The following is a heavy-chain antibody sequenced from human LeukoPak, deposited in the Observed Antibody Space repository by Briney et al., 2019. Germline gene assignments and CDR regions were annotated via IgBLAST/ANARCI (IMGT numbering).Heavy chain of an antibody. Sequence: GGSLRLSCAASGFTFSSYAMSWVRQAPGKGLEWVSAISGSGGSTYYADSVKGRFTISRDNSKNTLYLQMNSLRAEDTAVYYCAKGSKLRFLEPEQFDPWGQGTLVTVSS. CDR1: GFTFSSYA. J-gene: IGHJ5*02. CDR2: ISGSGGST. V-gene: IGHV3-23*01. D-gene: IGHD3-3*01. CDR3: AKGSKLRFLEPEQFDP.